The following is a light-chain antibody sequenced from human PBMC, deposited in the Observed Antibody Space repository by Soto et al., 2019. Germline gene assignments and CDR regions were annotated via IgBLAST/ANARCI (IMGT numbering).Light chain of an antibody. CDR1: SSNIGGNT. CDR3: AAWDDRLNGYV. CDR2: SDS. Sequence: QLVLTQPPSASETPGQRVTISCSGSSSNIGGNTVNWYQQLPGTAPKLLIYSDSQRPSGVPDRFSASKSGTSASLAISGLQSEDEADYYCAAWDDRLNGYVFGTGTKLTVL. V-gene: IGLV1-44*01. J-gene: IGLJ1*01.